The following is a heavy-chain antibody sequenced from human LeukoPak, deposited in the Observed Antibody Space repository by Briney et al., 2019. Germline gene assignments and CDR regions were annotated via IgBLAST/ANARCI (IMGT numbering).Heavy chain of an antibody. J-gene: IGHJ5*02. V-gene: IGHV1-24*01. CDR3: AANYYDSSGYYGGWFDP. Sequence: GASVKVSCKTSGYTFTTYYMHWVRQAPGKGLEWMGGFDPEDGETIYAQKFQGRVTMTEDTSTDTAYMELSSLRSEDTAVYYCAANYYDSSGYYGGWFDPWGQGTLVTVSS. CDR2: FDPEDGET. CDR1: GYTFTTYY. D-gene: IGHD3-22*01.